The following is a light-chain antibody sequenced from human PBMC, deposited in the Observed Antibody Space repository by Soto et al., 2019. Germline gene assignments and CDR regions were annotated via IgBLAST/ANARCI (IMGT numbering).Light chain of an antibody. Sequence: EIVMTQSPAALSVSLGERVSLTCRASQGVSSYLAWYQQKPGQAPRLLISDASTRATDIPDRFSGSGSGTDFTLTLSRLPSSDLGVYYCLQYSTWPPLYTFGQGTKLEIK. J-gene: IGKJ2*01. V-gene: IGKV3-15*01. CDR2: DAS. CDR3: LQYSTWPPLYT. CDR1: QGVSSY.